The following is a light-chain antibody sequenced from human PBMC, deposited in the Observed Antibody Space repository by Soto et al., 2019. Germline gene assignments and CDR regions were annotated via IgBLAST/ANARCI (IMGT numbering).Light chain of an antibody. CDR3: SSYTSSSTLEGV. J-gene: IGLJ1*01. CDR1: SSDVGGYNY. V-gene: IGLV2-14*01. CDR2: DVS. Sequence: QSALTQPASVSGSPGQSITISCTGTSSDVGGYNYVSWYQQHPGKAPKLMIYDVSNRPSGVSNRFSGSKSGNTASLTISGLQAEDEAHYYCSSYTSSSTLEGVFGTGTKLTVL.